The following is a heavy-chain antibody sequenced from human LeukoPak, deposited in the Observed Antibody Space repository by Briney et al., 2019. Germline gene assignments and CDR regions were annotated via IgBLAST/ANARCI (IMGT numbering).Heavy chain of an antibody. J-gene: IGHJ4*02. CDR1: GFTFSSYG. Sequence: GGSLRLSCAASGFTFSSYGMHWVRQAPGKGLEWVAVIWYDGSNKYYADSVKGRFTISRDNSKNTLYLQMNSLRAEDTAVYYCALSGSSTGFDYWGQGTLVTVSS. V-gene: IGHV3-33*01. CDR2: IWYDGSNK. D-gene: IGHD1-26*01. CDR3: ALSGSSTGFDY.